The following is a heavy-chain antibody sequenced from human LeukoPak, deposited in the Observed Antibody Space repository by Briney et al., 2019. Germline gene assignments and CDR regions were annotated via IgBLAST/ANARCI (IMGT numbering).Heavy chain of an antibody. Sequence: PSETLSLTCTVSGGSISSYYWSWIRQPPGKGLEWIGFIYYSGSTNYNPSLKSRVTISVDTSKNQFSLKLSSVTAADTAVYYCARLPPYLYGMDVWGQGTTVTVSS. CDR2: IYYSGST. V-gene: IGHV4-59*08. CDR3: ARLPPYLYGMDV. CDR1: GGSISSYY. J-gene: IGHJ6*02.